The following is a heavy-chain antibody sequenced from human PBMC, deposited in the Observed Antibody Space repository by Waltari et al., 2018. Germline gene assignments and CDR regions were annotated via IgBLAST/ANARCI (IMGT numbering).Heavy chain of an antibody. Sequence: QVQLQESGPGLVKPSETLSLTCAVSGYSISSGYYCGWIRQPPGKGLEWIGSIYHSGSTYYNPSLKSRVTISVDTSKNQFSLKLSSVTAADTAVYYCARLNYYDSSGIVLLWGQGTLVTVSS. CDR2: IYHSGST. CDR1: GYSISSGYY. CDR3: ARLNYYDSSGIVLL. V-gene: IGHV4-38-2*01. D-gene: IGHD3-22*01. J-gene: IGHJ4*02.